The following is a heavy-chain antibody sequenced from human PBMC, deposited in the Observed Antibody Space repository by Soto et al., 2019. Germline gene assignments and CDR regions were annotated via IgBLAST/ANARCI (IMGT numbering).Heavy chain of an antibody. CDR2: IYYSGST. J-gene: IGHJ4*02. V-gene: IGHV4-39*01. D-gene: IGHD6-13*01. CDR3: ARRSTYSSSWSPEFDY. Sequence: QLQLQESGPGLVKPSETLSLTCTVSGGSISSSSYYWGWIRQPPGKGLEWIGSIYYSGSTYYNPSLKSPGTILGDTSKNQFSRKLSSVTAADTAVYYCARRSTYSSSWSPEFDYWGQGTLVTVSS. CDR1: GGSISSSSYY.